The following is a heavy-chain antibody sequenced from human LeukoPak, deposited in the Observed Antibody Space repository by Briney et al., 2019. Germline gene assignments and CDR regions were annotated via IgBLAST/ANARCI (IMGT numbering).Heavy chain of an antibody. Sequence: ASVKVSCKASGYTFTSYYMHWVRQAPGQGLEWMEIINPSGGGTSYAQKFQGRVTMTRDTSTSTVYMELSSLRSEDTAVYYCARDSGELIDYWGQGTLVTVSS. D-gene: IGHD1-26*01. CDR2: INPSGGGT. V-gene: IGHV1-46*01. CDR3: ARDSGELIDY. J-gene: IGHJ4*02. CDR1: GYTFTSYY.